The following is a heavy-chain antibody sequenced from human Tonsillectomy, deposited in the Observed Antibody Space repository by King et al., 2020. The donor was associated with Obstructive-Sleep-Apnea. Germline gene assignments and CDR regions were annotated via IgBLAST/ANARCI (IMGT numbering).Heavy chain of an antibody. CDR2: IWYDGNNK. V-gene: IGHV3-33*06. J-gene: IGHJ4*02. CDR1: GFSFRTYG. CDR3: AKDALYGDYIDY. D-gene: IGHD4-17*01. Sequence: VHLVESGGGVVQPGRSLRLSCVASGFSFRTYGMHWVRQAPGKGLEWVAVIWYDGNNKFYKDSVKGRFTISRDNSKNTLYLQMNSLRAEDTAVYYCAKDALYGDYIDYWGQGTLVTVSS.